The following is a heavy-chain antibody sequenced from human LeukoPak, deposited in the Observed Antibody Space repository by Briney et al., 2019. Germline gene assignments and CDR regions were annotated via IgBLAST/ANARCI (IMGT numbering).Heavy chain of an antibody. CDR2: ISYDGTQK. V-gene: IGHV3-30*04. CDR1: GFTFSSYA. J-gene: IGHJ4*02. CDR3: VRERLGYFDS. Sequence: GGSLRLSCEASGFTFSSYAIHWVRQAPGEGLERVAVISYDGTQKYYADSVKGRFTISRDNSKYILDLQMNSLRAEDTAVYYCVRERLGYFDSWGQGTLVTVSS. D-gene: IGHD6-19*01.